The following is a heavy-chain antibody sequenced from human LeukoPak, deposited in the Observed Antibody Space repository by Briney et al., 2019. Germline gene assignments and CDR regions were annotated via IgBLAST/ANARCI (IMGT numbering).Heavy chain of an antibody. Sequence: SQTLSLTCTVSGVSVRTMSSYWSWIRQPPGKGLEWIGYIYYSGSTNYNPSLKSRVTISVDTSKNQFSLKLSSVTAADTAVYYCARAPFNWHFDYWGQGTLVTVSS. J-gene: IGHJ4*02. CDR2: IYYSGST. CDR1: GVSVRTMSSY. D-gene: IGHD1-1*01. CDR3: ARAPFNWHFDY. V-gene: IGHV4-61*01.